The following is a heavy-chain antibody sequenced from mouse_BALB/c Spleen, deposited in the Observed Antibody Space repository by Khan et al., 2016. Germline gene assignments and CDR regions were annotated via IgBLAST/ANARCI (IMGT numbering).Heavy chain of an antibody. V-gene: IGHV3-8*02. D-gene: IGHD2-3*01. J-gene: IGHJ2*01. CDR2: ISYSGST. CDR1: GDSITSGY. Sequence: EVQLQESGPSLVKPSQTLSLTCSVTGDSITSGYWNWIRKFPGNKLEYMGYISYSGSTYYNPYLKSRFSITRDTSKTQFYLQLKSVTTEDTATYICATYNGYYRDYWGQGTTLTVYS. CDR3: ATYNGYYRDY.